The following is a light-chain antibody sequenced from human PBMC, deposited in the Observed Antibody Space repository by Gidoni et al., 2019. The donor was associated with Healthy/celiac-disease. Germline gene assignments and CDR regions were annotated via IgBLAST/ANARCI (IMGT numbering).Light chain of an antibody. Sequence: QSALTQPRSVSGSPGQSVTISCTGTSSDVGGYNYVSGYQQHPGKAPKLMIYDVSKRPSGVPDRFSGSKSGNTASLTISGLQAEDEADYYCGSYAGSYTFVVFGGGTKLTVL. CDR1: SSDVGGYNY. CDR2: DVS. J-gene: IGLJ2*01. CDR3: GSYAGSYTFVV. V-gene: IGLV2-11*01.